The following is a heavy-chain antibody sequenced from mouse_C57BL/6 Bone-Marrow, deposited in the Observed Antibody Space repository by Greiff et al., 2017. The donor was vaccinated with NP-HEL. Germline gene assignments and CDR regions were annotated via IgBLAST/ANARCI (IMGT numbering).Heavy chain of an antibody. CDR1: GYTFTSYG. CDR3: AREGLYGSRDWYFDV. V-gene: IGHV1-81*01. CDR2: IYPRSGNT. D-gene: IGHD1-1*01. Sequence: QVQLQQSGAELARPGASVKLSCKASGYTFTSYGISWVKQRTGQGLEWIGEIYPRSGNTYYNEKFKGKATLTADKSSSTAYMELRSLTSEDSAVYFCAREGLYGSRDWYFDVWGTGTTVTVSS. J-gene: IGHJ1*03.